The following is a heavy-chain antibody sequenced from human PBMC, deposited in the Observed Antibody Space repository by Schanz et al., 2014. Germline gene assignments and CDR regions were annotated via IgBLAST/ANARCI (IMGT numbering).Heavy chain of an antibody. CDR3: ARGTDWNLHY. D-gene: IGHD1-1*01. V-gene: IGHV3-23*04. Sequence: VQLVESGGGLVKPGGSLRLSCAAYGFTLSSYAMHWVRQAPGKGLEWVSALSGSGGSTYYADSVKGRFTVSRDSGQNSLYLQMNSLRAGDTAVYYCARGTDWNLHYWGQGALVTVSS. J-gene: IGHJ4*02. CDR1: GFTLSSYA. CDR2: LSGSGGST.